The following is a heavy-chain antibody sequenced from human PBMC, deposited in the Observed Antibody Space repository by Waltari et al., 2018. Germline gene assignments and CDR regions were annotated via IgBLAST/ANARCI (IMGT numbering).Heavy chain of an antibody. CDR2: IKQDGSEK. J-gene: IGHJ6*03. D-gene: IGHD1-1*01. V-gene: IGHV3-7*01. Sequence: EVQLVESGGGLVQPGGSLRLSCAASGFTFSSCLMSWARQAPGKGLEWVANIKQDGSEKYYVDSVKGRFTISRDNAKNSLYLQMNSLRAEDTAVYYCARELEPRSYYYMDVWGKWTTVTVSS. CDR3: ARELEPRSYYYMDV. CDR1: GFTFSSCL.